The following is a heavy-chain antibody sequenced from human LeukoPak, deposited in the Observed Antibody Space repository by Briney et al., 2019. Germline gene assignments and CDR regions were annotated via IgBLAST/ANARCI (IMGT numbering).Heavy chain of an antibody. CDR2: ISATGST. Sequence: SETLSLTCTVSGGSISSGSDYWSWIRQPAGKGVEWNGRISATGSTNSNPSLKRRVTISVDTSKSQFSLKLTSVTAADTAVCFCARLNSGSYWGGFDYWGQGTLVTVSS. V-gene: IGHV4-61*02. D-gene: IGHD1-26*01. CDR3: ARLNSGSYWGGFDY. J-gene: IGHJ4*02. CDR1: GGSISSGSDY.